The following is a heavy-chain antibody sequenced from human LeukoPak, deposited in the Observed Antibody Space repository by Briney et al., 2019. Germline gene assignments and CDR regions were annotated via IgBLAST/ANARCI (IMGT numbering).Heavy chain of an antibody. V-gene: IGHV1-2*02. CDR3: ARDPPVDCSGGSCYSYFDY. J-gene: IGHJ4*02. CDR2: INPNSGGT. CDR1: GYTFTGYY. D-gene: IGHD2-15*01. Sequence: ASVKVSCKASGYTFTGYYMHWVRQAPGQGLEWMGWINPNSGGTNYAQKFQGRVTMTRDTSVSTAYMELNSLRSDDTAVYYCARDPPVDCSGGSCYSYFDYWGQGTLVTVSS.